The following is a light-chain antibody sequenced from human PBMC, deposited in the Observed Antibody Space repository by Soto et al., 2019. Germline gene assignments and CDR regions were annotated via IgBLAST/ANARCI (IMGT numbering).Light chain of an antibody. Sequence: QSALTQPPSASGSPGQSVTISCTGTSSDVGSYNYVSWYQQNPGKAPKLIIYEVSKRPPGVPHRFSGSKSGNTASLSVSGLQAEDDGDYYCSSYAGSNIYVFGTGTKLTVL. CDR1: SSDVGSYNY. CDR2: EVS. J-gene: IGLJ1*01. V-gene: IGLV2-8*01. CDR3: SSYAGSNIYV.